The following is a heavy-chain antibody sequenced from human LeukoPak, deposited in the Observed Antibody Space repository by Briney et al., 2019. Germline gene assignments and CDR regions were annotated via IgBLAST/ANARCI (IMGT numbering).Heavy chain of an antibody. D-gene: IGHD6-19*01. Sequence: PSETLSLTCTVSGGSVSSYYWNWIRQPAGNGLERIGRVFPSASANYNPSLKSRVTVSLDKSKNQFSLKLSFVTAADTAVYFCARGIYTTGWYDAFDIWGQGIMVTVSS. V-gene: IGHV4-4*07. CDR2: VFPSASA. J-gene: IGHJ3*02. CDR1: GGSVSSYY. CDR3: ARGIYTTGWYDAFDI.